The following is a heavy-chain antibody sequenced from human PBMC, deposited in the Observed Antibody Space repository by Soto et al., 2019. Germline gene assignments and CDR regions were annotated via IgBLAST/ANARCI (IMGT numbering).Heavy chain of an antibody. V-gene: IGHV4-59*08. Sequence: SETLSLTCTVSGGSISSYYWSWIRQPPGKGLEWIGYIYYSGSTNYNPSLKSRVTISVDTSKNQFSLKLSSVTAADTVLYYFARHGGSIAADFWFDPWGQGTLVTVSS. CDR1: GGSISSYY. J-gene: IGHJ5*02. CDR3: ARHGGSIAADFWFDP. D-gene: IGHD6-25*01. CDR2: IYYSGST.